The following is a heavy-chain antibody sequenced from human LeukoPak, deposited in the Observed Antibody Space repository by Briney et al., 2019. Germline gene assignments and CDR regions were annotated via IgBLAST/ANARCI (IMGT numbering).Heavy chain of an antibody. V-gene: IGHV3-53*05. D-gene: IGHD2-2*01. CDR2: IYSGGST. CDR1: GFTVSSNY. Sequence: GGSLRLSCAASGFTVSSNYMSWVRQAPGKGLEWVSVIYSGGSTYYADSVKGRFTISRDNSKNTLYLQMNSLRAEDTAVYYCAKEGVSTSGMGGYFDYWGQGTLVTVSS. J-gene: IGHJ4*02. CDR3: AKEGVSTSGMGGYFDY.